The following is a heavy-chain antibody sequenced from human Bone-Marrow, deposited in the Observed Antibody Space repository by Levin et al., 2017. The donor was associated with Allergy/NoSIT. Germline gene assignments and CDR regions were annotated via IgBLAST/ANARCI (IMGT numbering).Heavy chain of an antibody. CDR1: XXXXXGSR. Sequence: AGGSLRLSCAAXXXXXXGSRRDGGRQGPSKGLEWVAVISYDGSNKYYADSVKGRFTISRDNSKNTLYLQMNSLRAEDTAVYYCAKVGFDYGDYRGYFDYWGQGTLVTVSS. CDR3: AKVGFDYGDYRGYFDY. D-gene: IGHD4-17*01. CDR2: ISYDGSNK. J-gene: IGHJ4*02. V-gene: IGHV3-30*18.